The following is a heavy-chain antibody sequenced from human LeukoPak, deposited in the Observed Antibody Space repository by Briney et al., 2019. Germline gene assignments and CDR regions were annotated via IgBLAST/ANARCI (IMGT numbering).Heavy chain of an antibody. CDR3: ARPVPSRLGWFDP. D-gene: IGHD1-1*01. Sequence: SETLSLTCAVYGGSFSGYYWSWIRQPPGKGLEWIGEINHSGSTNYNPSLKSRVTISVDTSKNQFSLKLTSVTAADTAVYYCARPVPSRLGWFDPWGQGTLVTVSS. V-gene: IGHV4-34*01. CDR1: GGSFSGYY. CDR2: INHSGST. J-gene: IGHJ5*02.